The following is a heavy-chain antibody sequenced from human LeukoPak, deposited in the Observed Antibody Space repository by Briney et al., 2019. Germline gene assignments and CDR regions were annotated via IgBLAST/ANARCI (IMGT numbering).Heavy chain of an antibody. CDR2: ISAYNGNT. CDR3: AREAPYDFWSGSSYYFDY. Sequence: GASVKVSCKASGYTFTSYGISWVRQAPGQGLEWMGWISAYNGNTNYAQKLQGRVTMTTDTSTSTAYMELSRLRSDDTAVYYCAREAPYDFWSGSSYYFDYWGQGTLVTVSS. J-gene: IGHJ4*02. V-gene: IGHV1-18*01. CDR1: GYTFTSYG. D-gene: IGHD3-3*01.